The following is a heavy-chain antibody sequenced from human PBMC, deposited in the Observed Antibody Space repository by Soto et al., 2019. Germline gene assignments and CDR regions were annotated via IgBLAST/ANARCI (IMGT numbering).Heavy chain of an antibody. Sequence: VQLVESGGGVVQPGRSLRLSCAASGFTFSDYAMHWVRQAPGKGLEWVAVVSHDGRNTHYADSVKGRFTISRDSSKNTVCLEMTSLGAEDTAVYYWAKGGRQWLVTSDFNYWGQGALVTVSS. CDR2: VSHDGRNT. CDR1: GFTFSDYA. D-gene: IGHD6-19*01. J-gene: IGHJ4*02. CDR3: AKGGRQWLVTSDFNY. V-gene: IGHV3-30*18.